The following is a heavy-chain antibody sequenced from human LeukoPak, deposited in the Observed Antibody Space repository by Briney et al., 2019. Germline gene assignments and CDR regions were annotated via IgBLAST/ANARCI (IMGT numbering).Heavy chain of an antibody. V-gene: IGHV3-74*01. CDR2: ISSDGSST. CDR3: ARPPYSSSYFYGLDV. J-gene: IGHJ6*02. CDR1: GFIFSNAW. D-gene: IGHD6-13*01. Sequence: GGSLRLSCAASGFIFSNAWMNWVRQAPGKGLVWVSRISSDGSSTNYADSVKGRFTVSRDNAKNTLYLQMNSLRAEDTAVYYCARPPYSSSYFYGLDVWGQGTTATVSS.